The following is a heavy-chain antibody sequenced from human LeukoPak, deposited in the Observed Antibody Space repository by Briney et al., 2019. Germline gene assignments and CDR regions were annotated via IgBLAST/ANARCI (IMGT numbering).Heavy chain of an antibody. CDR1: GFTFSDYS. V-gene: IGHV3-21*01. CDR2: VNTVSSYI. J-gene: IGHJ4*02. CDR3: ARLRRNSDRSDFFYYYDR. D-gene: IGHD3-22*01. Sequence: GGSLRPSCAASGFTFSDYSMNWVRQAPGKGLEWVASVNTVSSYIYYADSMRGRFTISRDNAKSSLFLQMNSLRAEDMAVYYCARLRRNSDRSDFFYYYDRWGQGTLVTVSS.